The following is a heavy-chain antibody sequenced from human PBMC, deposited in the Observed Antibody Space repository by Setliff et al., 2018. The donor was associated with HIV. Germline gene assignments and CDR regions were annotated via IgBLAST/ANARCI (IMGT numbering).Heavy chain of an antibody. CDR3: ARDVGVCYTPDY. CDR2: IKLDGSEK. V-gene: IGHV3-7*01. D-gene: IGHD2-8*01. Sequence: GGSLRLSCAASGFTFSNYWMSWVRQAPGKGLEWVASIKLDGSEKYYVDSVKGRFSISRDVLKNSLYLQMSSLRAEDTAVYYCARDVGVCYTPDYWGQGTLVTVSS. J-gene: IGHJ4*02. CDR1: GFTFSNYW.